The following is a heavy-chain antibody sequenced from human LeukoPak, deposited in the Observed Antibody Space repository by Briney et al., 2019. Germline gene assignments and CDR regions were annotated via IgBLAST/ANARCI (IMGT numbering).Heavy chain of an antibody. CDR3: ARGGSSSSALAGDAFDI. CDR1: GYTFTSYY. CDR2: INPSGGST. Sequence: ASVKVSCKASGYTFTSYYMHWVRQAPGQGLEWMGIINPSGGSTSYAQKFQGRVTMTRDTSTSTVYMELSSLRSEDTAVYYCARGGSSSSALAGDAFDIWGQGTMVTVSS. J-gene: IGHJ3*02. V-gene: IGHV1-46*01. D-gene: IGHD6-6*01.